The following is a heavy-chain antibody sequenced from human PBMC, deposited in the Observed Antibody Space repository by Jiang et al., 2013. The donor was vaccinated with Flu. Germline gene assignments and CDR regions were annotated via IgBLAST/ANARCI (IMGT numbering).Heavy chain of an antibody. Sequence: VQLLESGGGLVQPGGSLRLSCAASGFTLSSYAMNWVRQPPGKGLEWVSVISGSGGITFYADSVKGRFTISRDNSQNTLYLQMNSLRAEDAAVYYCAKADISYWGALHSWGQGTMVTVSS. CDR1: GFTLSSYA. V-gene: IGHV3-23*01. CDR2: ISGSGGIT. CDR3: AKADISYWGALHS. J-gene: IGHJ3*02. D-gene: IGHD2-21*01.